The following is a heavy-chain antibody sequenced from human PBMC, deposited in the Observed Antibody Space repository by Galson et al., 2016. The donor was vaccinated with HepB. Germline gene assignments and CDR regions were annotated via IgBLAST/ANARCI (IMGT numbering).Heavy chain of an antibody. CDR1: GFLFNYFA. D-gene: IGHD2-2*01. CDR3: ARMYCSSSSCYFDS. CDR2: IYSDGSTK. Sequence: SLRLSCATSGFLFNYFAMHWVRQAPGKGLEWVATIYSDGSTKYYADSVKGRFTISRDNSKNTLDLQMSSLKVEDTAAYYCARMYCSSSSCYFDSWGQGALVTVSS. V-gene: IGHV3-33*01. J-gene: IGHJ4*02.